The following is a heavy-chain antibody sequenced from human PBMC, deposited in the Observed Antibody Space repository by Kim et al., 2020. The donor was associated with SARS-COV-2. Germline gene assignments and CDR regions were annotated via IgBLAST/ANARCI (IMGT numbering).Heavy chain of an antibody. CDR1: GFTFSDFY. Sequence: GGSLRLSCAASGFTFSDFYMSWIRQAPGKGLEWVAVISYDGSNKYYADSVKGRFTISRDNSKNTLYLQMNSLRAEDTAVYYCARGGFGGFYFDYWGQGTL. CDR2: ISYDGSNK. V-gene: IGHV3-30*03. J-gene: IGHJ4*02. CDR3: ARGGFGGFYFDY. D-gene: IGHD2-15*01.